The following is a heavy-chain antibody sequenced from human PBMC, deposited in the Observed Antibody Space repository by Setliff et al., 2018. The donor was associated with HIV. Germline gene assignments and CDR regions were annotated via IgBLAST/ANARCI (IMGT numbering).Heavy chain of an antibody. J-gene: IGHJ4*02. CDR1: GYSISSGYY. CDR2: IHNSGTT. Sequence: SETLSLTCAVSGYSISSGYYWAWIRQSPGKGLDWIGSIHNSGTTYYNPSLKSRVTISVDTTTNQVSLQLNSVTAVDTAVYYCARVPHRVVGTTTLLYHFDYWGLGTLVTVSS. CDR3: ARVPHRVVGTTTLLYHFDY. D-gene: IGHD1-26*01. V-gene: IGHV4-38-2*01.